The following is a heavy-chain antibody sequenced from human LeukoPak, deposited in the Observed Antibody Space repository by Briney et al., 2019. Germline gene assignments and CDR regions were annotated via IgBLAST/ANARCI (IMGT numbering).Heavy chain of an antibody. CDR3: TRRRYSSGWHLDY. Sequence: APVKLSCKASGYTFTTYGISWVRQAPGQGLEWMGWISAKNGDTKYAQKFQGRVTMTTDTSTSTAYIELRSLRPDDTAIYYCTRRRYSSGWHLDYWGQGTLVTVSS. V-gene: IGHV1-18*01. J-gene: IGHJ4*02. CDR1: GYTFTTYG. CDR2: ISAKNGDT. D-gene: IGHD6-19*01.